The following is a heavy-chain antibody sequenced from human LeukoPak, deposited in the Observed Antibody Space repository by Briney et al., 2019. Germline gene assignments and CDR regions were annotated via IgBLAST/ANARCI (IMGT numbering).Heavy chain of an antibody. V-gene: IGHV3-23*01. CDR1: GFTFSSYA. J-gene: IGHJ4*02. Sequence: GGSLRLSCAASGFTFSSYAMSWVRQAPGKGLEWVSAISGSGGSTYYADSVKGRFTISRDNSKNTLYLQMNSLRAEDTAVYYCAKDWALDYDYVWGSYRSLYYFDYWGQGTLVTVSS. CDR2: ISGSGGST. CDR3: AKDWALDYDYVWGSYRSLYYFDY. D-gene: IGHD3-16*02.